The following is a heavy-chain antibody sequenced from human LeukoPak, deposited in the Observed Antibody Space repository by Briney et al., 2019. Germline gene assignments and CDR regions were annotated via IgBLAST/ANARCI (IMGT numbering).Heavy chain of an antibody. J-gene: IGHJ4*02. CDR2: IYYSGST. CDR1: GGSISSGGYY. CDR3: ARVGTPDYDILTGYYHDYFDY. D-gene: IGHD3-9*01. Sequence: SETLSLTCTVSGGSISSGGYYWSWIRQHPGKGLEWIGYIYYSGSTYYNPSLKSRVTISVDKSKNQFSLKLSSVTAADTTVYYCARVGTPDYDILTGYYHDYFDYWGQGTLVTVSS. V-gene: IGHV4-31*03.